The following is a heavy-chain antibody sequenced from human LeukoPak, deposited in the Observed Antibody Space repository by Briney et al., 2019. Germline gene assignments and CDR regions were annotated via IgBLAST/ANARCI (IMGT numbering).Heavy chain of an antibody. D-gene: IGHD5-24*01. CDR1: GFTFSSYS. J-gene: IGHJ4*02. CDR3: ARFAEMATIGG. V-gene: IGHV3-21*01. Sequence: GGSLRLSCAASGFTFSSYSMNWVRQAPGKGLEWVSSISSSSSYIYYADSVKGRFTISRDNAKNSLYLQMNSLRAEDTAVYYCARFAEMATIGGWGRGTLVTVSS. CDR2: ISSSSSYI.